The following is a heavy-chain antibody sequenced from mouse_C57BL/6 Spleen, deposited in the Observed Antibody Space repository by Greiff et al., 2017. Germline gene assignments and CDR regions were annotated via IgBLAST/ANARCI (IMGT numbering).Heavy chain of an antibody. CDR3: ARSLRRGYAMDY. D-gene: IGHD1-2*01. Sequence: EVQLVESEGGLVQPGSSMKLSCTASGFTFSDYYMAWVRQVPEKGLEWVANINYDGSSTYYLDSLKSRFIISRDNAKNILYLQMSSLKSEDTATYYCARSLRRGYAMDYWGQGTSVTVSS. CDR2: INYDGSST. V-gene: IGHV5-16*01. CDR1: GFTFSDYY. J-gene: IGHJ4*01.